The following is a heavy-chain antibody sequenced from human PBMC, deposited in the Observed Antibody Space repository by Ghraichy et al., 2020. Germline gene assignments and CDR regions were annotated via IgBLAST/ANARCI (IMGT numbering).Heavy chain of an antibody. D-gene: IGHD3-3*01. CDR2: MNPNSGNT. CDR1: GYTFTSYD. CDR3: ARAGSSITIFGVVIKPSAKFDP. Sequence: ASVKVSCKASGYTFTSYDINWVRQATGQGLEWMGWMNPNSGNTGYAQKFQGRVTMTRNTSISTAYMELSSLRSEDTAVYYCARAGSSITIFGVVIKPSAKFDPWGQGTLVTVSS. J-gene: IGHJ5*02. V-gene: IGHV1-8*01.